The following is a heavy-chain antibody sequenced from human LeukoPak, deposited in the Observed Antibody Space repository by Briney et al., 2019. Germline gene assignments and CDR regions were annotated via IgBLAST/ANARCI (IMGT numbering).Heavy chain of an antibody. CDR1: GFTFSDYY. CDR3: ARRGTTYCTVDGCHPNWFDP. V-gene: IGHV3-11*03. D-gene: IGHD2-8*02. J-gene: IGHJ5*02. CDR2: INGSSSDT. Sequence: PGGSLRLSCAAPGFTFSDYYMTWIRQAPGRGLEWISYINGSSSDTNYADSVRGRFTISRDNAKNSLYLLMNSLRVEDTAVYYCARRGTTYCTVDGCHPNWFDPWGQGTLVTVSS.